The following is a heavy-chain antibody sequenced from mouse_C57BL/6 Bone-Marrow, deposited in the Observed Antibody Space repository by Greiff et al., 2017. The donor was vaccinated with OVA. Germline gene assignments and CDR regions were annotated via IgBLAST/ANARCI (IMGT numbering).Heavy chain of an antibody. V-gene: IGHV14-4*01. J-gene: IGHJ4*01. CDR3: TGDYGSSLYYAMDY. CDR2: IDPENGDT. Sequence: EVKLQQSGAELVRPGASVKLSCTASGFNIKDDYMHWVKQRPEQGLEWIGWIDPENGDTEYASKFQGKATITADTSSNTAYLQLSSLSSEDTAVYYCTGDYGSSLYYAMDYWGQGTSVTVSS. CDR1: GFNIKDDY. D-gene: IGHD1-1*01.